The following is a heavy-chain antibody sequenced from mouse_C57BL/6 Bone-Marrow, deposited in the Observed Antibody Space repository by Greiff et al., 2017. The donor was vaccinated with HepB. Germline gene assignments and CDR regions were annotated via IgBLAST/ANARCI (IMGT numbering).Heavy chain of an antibody. D-gene: IGHD2-4*01. CDR1: GFTFSSYA. V-gene: IGHV5-4*03. J-gene: IGHJ1*03. CDR2: ISDGGSYT. CDR3: ARGGPRFYDYDWYFEV. Sequence: EVKVVESGGGLVKPGGSLKLSCAASGFTFSSYAMSWVRQTPEKRLEWVATISDGGSYTYYPDNVKGRFTISRDNAKNNLYLQMSHLKSEDTAMYYCARGGPRFYDYDWYFEVWGTGTTVTVSS.